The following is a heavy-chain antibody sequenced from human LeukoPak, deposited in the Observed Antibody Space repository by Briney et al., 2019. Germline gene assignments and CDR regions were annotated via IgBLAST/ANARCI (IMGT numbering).Heavy chain of an antibody. Sequence: SETLSLTCAVSGYSISSGYHWGWIRQSPGKGLEWIGFMYHSGSTYYDPSLKGRVTISVDTSKNQFSLKLSSVTAADTAVYYCARRIVSSSSGFDYWGQGTLVTVSS. CDR3: ARRIVSSSSGFDY. J-gene: IGHJ4*02. CDR1: GYSISSGYH. V-gene: IGHV4-38-2*01. D-gene: IGHD6-6*01. CDR2: MYHSGST.